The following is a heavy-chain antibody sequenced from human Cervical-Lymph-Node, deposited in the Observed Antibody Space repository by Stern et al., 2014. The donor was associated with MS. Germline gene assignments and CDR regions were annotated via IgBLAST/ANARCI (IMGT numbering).Heavy chain of an antibody. V-gene: IGHV4-59*02. J-gene: IGHJ6*02. Sequence: QVQLQESGPGLVKPSETLSLTCSVSGGSVSAYYWSWILQPPGKGLEWIGYIYHSGSTTYNPSFTSRLTMSIDTSKNQFSLRLSSVTAADTAVYYCTRGGARYYGMDAWGQGTTVTVSS. CDR2: IYHSGST. CDR3: TRGGARYYGMDA. D-gene: IGHD3-10*01. CDR1: GGSVSAYY.